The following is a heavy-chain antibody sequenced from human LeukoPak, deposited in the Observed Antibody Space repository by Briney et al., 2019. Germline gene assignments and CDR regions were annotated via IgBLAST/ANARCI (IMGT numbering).Heavy chain of an antibody. Sequence: ASVKVSCKASGGTFSSYAISWVRQAPGQGLEWMGGIIPIFGTANYAQKFQGRVTITTDESTSTAYMELSSLRSEDTAVYYCAREDSRRTPSFDYWGQGTLVTVSS. CDR3: AREDSRRTPSFDY. D-gene: IGHD6-13*01. CDR2: IIPIFGTA. V-gene: IGHV1-69*05. J-gene: IGHJ4*02. CDR1: GGTFSSYA.